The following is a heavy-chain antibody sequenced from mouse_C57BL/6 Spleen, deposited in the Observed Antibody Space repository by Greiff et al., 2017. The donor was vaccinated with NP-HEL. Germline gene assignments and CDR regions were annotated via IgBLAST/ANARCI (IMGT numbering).Heavy chain of an antibody. D-gene: IGHD2-4*01. Sequence: VQLQQSGTVLARPGASVKMSCKTSGYTFTSYWMHWVKQRPGQGLEWIGAIYPGNSDTSSNQKFKGKANLTAVTSASTAYMELSSLTNEDSAVDYCTIYDYGGGYAMDYWGQGTSVTVSS. V-gene: IGHV1-5*01. CDR1: GYTFTSYW. CDR3: TIYDYGGGYAMDY. CDR2: IYPGNSDT. J-gene: IGHJ4*01.